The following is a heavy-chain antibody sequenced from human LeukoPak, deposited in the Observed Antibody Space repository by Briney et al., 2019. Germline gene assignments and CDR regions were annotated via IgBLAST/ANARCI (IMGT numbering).Heavy chain of an antibody. D-gene: IGHD2-2*01. J-gene: IGHJ4*02. V-gene: IGHV4-59*01. Sequence: SETLSLSCTVSGGSISSYYWSWIRQPPGKGLEWIGYIYYSGSTNYNPSLKSRVTISVDTSKNQFSLKLSSVTAADTAVYYCARIYCSSTSCYYGSMYFDYWGQGTLVTVSS. CDR1: GGSISSYY. CDR2: IYYSGST. CDR3: ARIYCSSTSCYYGSMYFDY.